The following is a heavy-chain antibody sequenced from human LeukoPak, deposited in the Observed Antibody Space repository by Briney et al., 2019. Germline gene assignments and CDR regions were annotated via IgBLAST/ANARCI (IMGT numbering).Heavy chain of an antibody. CDR2: IYYSGST. J-gene: IGHJ4*02. CDR1: GGSISSYY. CDR3: ARGGEIAVAGTDPYFDY. D-gene: IGHD6-19*01. V-gene: IGHV4-59*01. Sequence: SETLSLTCTVSGGSISSYYWSWIRQPPGKGLEWIGYIYYSGSTNYNPFLKSRVTISVDTSKNQFSLKLSSVTAADTAVYYCARGGEIAVAGTDPYFDYWGQGTLVTVSS.